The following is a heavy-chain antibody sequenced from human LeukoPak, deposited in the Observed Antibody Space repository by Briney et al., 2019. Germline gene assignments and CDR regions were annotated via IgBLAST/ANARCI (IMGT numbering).Heavy chain of an antibody. CDR3: ARRGPRRHCTNGVCYFDY. CDR1: GGSFSGYY. D-gene: IGHD2-8*01. J-gene: IGHJ4*02. Sequence: YPSETLSLTCAVYGGSFSGYYWSWIRQPPGKGLEWIGEINHSGSTNYNPSLKSRVTISVDTSKNQFSLKLSSVTAADTAVYYCARRGPRRHCTNGVCYFDYWGQGTLVTVSS. CDR2: INHSGST. V-gene: IGHV4-34*01.